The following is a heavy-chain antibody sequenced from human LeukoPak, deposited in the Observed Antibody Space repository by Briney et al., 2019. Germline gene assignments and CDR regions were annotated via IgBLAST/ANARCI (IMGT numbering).Heavy chain of an antibody. CDR1: DGSINNDNYY. CDR2: IYYSGST. Sequence: SETLSLTCTVSDGSINNDNYYWVWIRQPPGKGLEWIGNIYYSGSTYYHPSLKSRVTISVDTSKNQFSLNLSSVTAADTAVYYCARQKNSPHCSGGTCYLDYWGQGTLVTVSS. V-gene: IGHV4-39*01. D-gene: IGHD2-15*01. J-gene: IGHJ4*02. CDR3: ARQKNSPHCSGGTCYLDY.